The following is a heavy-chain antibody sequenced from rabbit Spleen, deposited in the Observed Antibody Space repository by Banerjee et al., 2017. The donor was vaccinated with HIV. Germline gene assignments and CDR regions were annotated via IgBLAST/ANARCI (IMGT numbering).Heavy chain of an antibody. CDR1: GFTLSSYY. V-gene: IGHV1S7*01. Sequence: QLKESGGGLVQPGGSLKLSCKASGFTLSSYYMNWVRQAPGKGLEWIVYIDPVFGITYYANWVNGRFSISRENAQNTVFLQMTSLTAADTATYFCARTGTYYSTGFSLWGPGTLVTVS. D-gene: IGHD8-1*01. CDR2: IDPVFGIT. CDR3: ARTGTYYSTGFSL. J-gene: IGHJ4*01.